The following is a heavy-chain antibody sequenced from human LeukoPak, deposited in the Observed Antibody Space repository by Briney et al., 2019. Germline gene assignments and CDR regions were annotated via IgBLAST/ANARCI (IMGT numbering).Heavy chain of an antibody. D-gene: IGHD3-22*01. CDR2: IIPTFGTA. CDR1: GGTFSSYA. Sequence: SVKVSCKASGGTFSSYAISWVRQAPGQGLEWMGGIIPTFGTANYAQNFQGRVTITADESTSTAYMELSSLRSEDTAVYYCARDQYYDSSGYFFWFDPWGQGTLVTVSS. V-gene: IGHV1-69*13. J-gene: IGHJ5*02. CDR3: ARDQYYDSSGYFFWFDP.